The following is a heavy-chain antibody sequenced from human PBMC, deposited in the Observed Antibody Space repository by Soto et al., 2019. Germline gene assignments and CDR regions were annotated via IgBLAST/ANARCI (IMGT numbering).Heavy chain of an antibody. J-gene: IGHJ6*02. V-gene: IGHV3-30*18. CDR3: AKSTGGTANGMDV. Sequence: GGSLRLSCAASGFSFSIHSMHWVRQGPGKGLEWVAVISYDGTNKYYADFVRGRFTTSRDNSKNTLDLQMNSLRAEDTALYYCAKSTGGTANGMDVWGQGTTVTV. CDR2: ISYDGTNK. CDR1: GFSFSIHS. D-gene: IGHD2-8*02.